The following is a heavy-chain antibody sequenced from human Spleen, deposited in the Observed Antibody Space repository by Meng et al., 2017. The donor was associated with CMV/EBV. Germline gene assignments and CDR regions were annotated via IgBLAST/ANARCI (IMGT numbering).Heavy chain of an antibody. Sequence: LPCAVYGGSFSGFYWSWIRQPPGKGLEWIGEINHSGSTNYKPSLKSRVTISVDTSKNQFSLKLSSVTAADTAVYYCARGRRGYSSGYWGQGTLVTVSS. CDR1: GGSFSGFY. D-gene: IGHD5-18*01. V-gene: IGHV4-34*01. CDR2: INHSGST. J-gene: IGHJ4*02. CDR3: ARGRRGYSSGY.